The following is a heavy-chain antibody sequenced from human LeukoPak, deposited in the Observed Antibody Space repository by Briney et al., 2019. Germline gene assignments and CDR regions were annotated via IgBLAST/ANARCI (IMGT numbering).Heavy chain of an antibody. CDR3: ARDYYSSSSPNAFDI. J-gene: IGHJ3*02. V-gene: IGHV1-69*13. CDR2: ISPMFGTT. D-gene: IGHD6-6*01. CDR1: GGTFSNYV. Sequence: SVKVSCKASGGTFSNYVVIWVRQAPGQGLEWMGRISPMFGTTNYAQKFQGRVTITADESTSTAYMELSSLRSEDTAVYYCARDYYSSSSPNAFDIWGQGTMVTVSS.